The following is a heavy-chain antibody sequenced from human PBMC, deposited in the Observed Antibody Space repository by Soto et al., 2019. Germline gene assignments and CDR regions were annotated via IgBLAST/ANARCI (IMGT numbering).Heavy chain of an antibody. CDR1: GGSISSSSYY. V-gene: IGHV4-39*01. Sequence: PSETLSLTCTVSGGSISSSSYYWGWIRQPPGKGLEWIGSIYYSGSTYYNPSLKSRVTISVDTSKNQFSLKLSSVTAADTAVYYCASSYYDFRSGYYRNDYYYYMDVWGKGTTVTVSS. D-gene: IGHD3-3*01. CDR2: IYYSGST. CDR3: ASSYYDFRSGYYRNDYYYYMDV. J-gene: IGHJ6*03.